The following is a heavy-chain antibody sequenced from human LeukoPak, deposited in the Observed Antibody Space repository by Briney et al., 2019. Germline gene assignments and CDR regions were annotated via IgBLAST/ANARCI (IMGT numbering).Heavy chain of an antibody. CDR1: GFTFSSYA. Sequence: PGGSLILSCAASGFTFSSYAMSWVRQAPGKGLEWVSAISGSGGSTYYADSVKGRFTISRDNSKNTLYLQMDSLRAEDTAVYYCAQRGGKEDIVVVVAATGGWFDPWGQGTLVTVSS. V-gene: IGHV3-23*01. J-gene: IGHJ5*02. CDR2: ISGSGGST. D-gene: IGHD2-15*01. CDR3: AQRGGKEDIVVVVAATGGWFDP.